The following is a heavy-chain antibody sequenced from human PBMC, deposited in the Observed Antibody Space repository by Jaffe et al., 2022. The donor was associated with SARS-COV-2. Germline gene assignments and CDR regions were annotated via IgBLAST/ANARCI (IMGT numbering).Heavy chain of an antibody. V-gene: IGHV3-30*04. D-gene: IGHD3-10*01. Sequence: QVQLVESGGGVVQPGRSLRLSCAASGFTFSSYTMHWVRQAPGKGLEWVAVISYDGSDKYYADSVKGRFTISRDNSKNTLYLQMNSLRVEDTAVYYCARDWGYGSGTFFVYWGQGTLVTVSS. CDR3: ARDWGYGSGTFFVY. J-gene: IGHJ4*02. CDR1: GFTFSSYT. CDR2: ISYDGSDK.